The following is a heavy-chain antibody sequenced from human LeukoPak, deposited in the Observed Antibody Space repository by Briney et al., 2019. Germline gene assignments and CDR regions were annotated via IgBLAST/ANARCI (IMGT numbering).Heavy chain of an antibody. Sequence: SETLSLTCTVSAGSIVSNYWSWIRQPPGKGLEWIGYIYSSGSTNYNPSLKSRVTISVDTPKNQVSLKLTSVTAADSAIYYCARTVRVFDNWGQGTLVTVSS. CDR2: IYSSGST. CDR1: AGSIVSNY. CDR3: ARTVRVFDN. V-gene: IGHV4-4*09. J-gene: IGHJ4*02. D-gene: IGHD4-17*01.